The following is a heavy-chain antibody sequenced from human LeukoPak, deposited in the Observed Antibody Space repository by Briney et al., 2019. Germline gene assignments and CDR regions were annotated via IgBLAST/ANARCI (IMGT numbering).Heavy chain of an antibody. Sequence: GGSLRLSCAASGFTVSSNYMSWVRQAPGKGLEWVSVIYSGGSTYYADSVKGRFTISRDNSKNTLYLQMNSLRAEDTAVYYCARDPLSGYSSSWYRVGGWGQGTLVTVSS. V-gene: IGHV3-53*01. D-gene: IGHD6-13*01. J-gene: IGHJ4*02. CDR3: ARDPLSGYSSSWYRVGG. CDR2: IYSGGST. CDR1: GFTVSSNY.